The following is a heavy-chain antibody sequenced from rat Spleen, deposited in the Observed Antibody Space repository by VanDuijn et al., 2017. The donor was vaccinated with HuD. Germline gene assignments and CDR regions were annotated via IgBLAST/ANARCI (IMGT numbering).Heavy chain of an antibody. CDR2: ISPSGGST. CDR1: GFTFSNYG. Sequence: EVQLVESGGGLVQPGRSLKLSCAASGFTFSNYGMHWIRQAPTKGLEWVASISPSGGSTYYRDSVKGRFSISSDNAKTTLYLQMDSLRSEDTATYYCARPTEGIAWFVYWGQGTLVTVSS. J-gene: IGHJ3*01. CDR3: ARPTEGIAWFVY. V-gene: IGHV5-19*01. D-gene: IGHD1-11*01.